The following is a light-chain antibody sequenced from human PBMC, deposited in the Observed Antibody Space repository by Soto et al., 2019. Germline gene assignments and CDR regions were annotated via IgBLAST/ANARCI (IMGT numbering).Light chain of an antibody. CDR1: QSVSDN. V-gene: IGKV3-15*01. J-gene: IGKJ1*01. Sequence: EIVMTQSPAALSVSPGERATLSCRASQSVSDNLAWYQQKPGQAPRLLIFGTSTRATGIPARFSGSGSGTAFTLTISSLQSEDFAVYYCQQYKDWPPWTFGQGTKV. CDR3: QQYKDWPPWT. CDR2: GTS.